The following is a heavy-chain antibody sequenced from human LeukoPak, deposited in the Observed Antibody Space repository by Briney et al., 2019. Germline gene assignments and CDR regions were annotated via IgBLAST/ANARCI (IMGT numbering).Heavy chain of an antibody. J-gene: IGHJ3*01. D-gene: IGHD6-19*01. CDR3: ARDLTPRIAVVGGSDWDAFDL. CDR2: INTNTGNP. Sequence: GASVKVSCKASGYTFTRYAMNWVRQAPGQGLEWMGWINTNTGNPTYAQGFTGRFVFSSDTSVSTAYLQISRLKAEATAVYSCARDLTPRIAVVGGSDWDAFDLWGQGTLVTVSS. CDR1: GYTFTRYA. V-gene: IGHV7-4-1*02.